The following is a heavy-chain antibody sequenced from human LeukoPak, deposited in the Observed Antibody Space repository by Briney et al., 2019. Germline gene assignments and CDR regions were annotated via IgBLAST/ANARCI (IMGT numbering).Heavy chain of an antibody. CDR2: ISWDGGST. V-gene: IGHV3-43D*04. CDR3: AKGYCSSTSCPFDP. D-gene: IGHD2-2*01. CDR1: GFTFDDYA. J-gene: IGHJ5*02. Sequence: PGGSLRLSCAASGFTFDDYAMHWVRQAPGKGLEWVSLISWDGGSTYYADSVKGRFTISRDNSKNSLYLQMNSLRAEDTALYYSAKGYCSSTSCPFDPWGQGTLVTVSS.